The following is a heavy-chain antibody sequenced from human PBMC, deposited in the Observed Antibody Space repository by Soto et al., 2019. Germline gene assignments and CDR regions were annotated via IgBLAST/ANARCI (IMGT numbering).Heavy chain of an antibody. CDR3: AREITPPGAPAWYYFDS. J-gene: IGHJ4*02. V-gene: IGHV4-4*07. CDR1: GASITGSSY. Sequence: QVQLQESGPGLMKPSETLSLTCTVSGASITGSSYWSWIRQPAGKGLEWIGRFSLSGTTNYNPSLRSRVTMSADVSKNQFSLRLTSVPAADTALYYCAREITPPGAPAWYYFDSWGQGTLVTVSS. CDR2: FSLSGTT. D-gene: IGHD6-13*01.